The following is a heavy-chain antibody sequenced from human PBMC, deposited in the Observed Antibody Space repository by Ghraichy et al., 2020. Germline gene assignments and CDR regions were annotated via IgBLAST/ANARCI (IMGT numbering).Heavy chain of an antibody. Sequence: ETLSLTCTVSGDSISSYYWSWIRQSAGKGLEWIGRIYTSGSTNYNPSLESRITMSVDTSKNQFSLKLSSVTAADTAVYYCARDGHDCSGGNCYSDGFDYWGQGSVGTVSS. CDR1: GDSISSYY. D-gene: IGHD2-15*01. CDR2: IYTSGST. J-gene: IGHJ4*02. V-gene: IGHV4-4*07. CDR3: ARDGHDCSGGNCYSDGFDY.